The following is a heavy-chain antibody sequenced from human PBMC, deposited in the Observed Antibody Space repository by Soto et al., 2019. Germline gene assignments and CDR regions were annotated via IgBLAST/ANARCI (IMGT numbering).Heavy chain of an antibody. J-gene: IGHJ4*02. V-gene: IGHV3-15*01. D-gene: IGHD1-26*01. Sequence: EVQLVESGGGLVKPGGSLRLSCAASGFSFNNAWMNWVRQAPGKGLEWVGHIKSKTDGGTTDYAAPVKGRFTISRDDSKNTVDLQMSSLKTEDTAIYYCTTYSGAAFEYWGQGTLVSVSS. CDR3: TTYSGAAFEY. CDR2: IKSKTDGGTT. CDR1: GFSFNNAW.